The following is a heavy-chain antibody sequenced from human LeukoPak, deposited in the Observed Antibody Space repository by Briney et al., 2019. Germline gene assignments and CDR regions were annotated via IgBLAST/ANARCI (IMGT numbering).Heavy chain of an antibody. CDR1: GFTFISYG. Sequence: PGGSLRLSCAASGFTFISYGMHWVRQAPGKGPEWVGVISDDGRGKDYADSVKGRFTISRDNSKDTLYLRMNSLRDEDTSVYSCAKRPSDYGDYVSYFDYWGQGTLVTVSS. J-gene: IGHJ4*02. CDR3: AKRPSDYGDYVSYFDY. V-gene: IGHV3-30*18. CDR2: ISDDGRGK. D-gene: IGHD4-17*01.